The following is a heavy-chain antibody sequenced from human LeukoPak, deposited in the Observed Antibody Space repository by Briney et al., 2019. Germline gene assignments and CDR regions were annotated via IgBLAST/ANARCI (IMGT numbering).Heavy chain of an antibody. V-gene: IGHV3-7*01. CDR2: IYLDGSRA. J-gene: IGHJ4*02. CDR1: GFTFTNYW. D-gene: IGHD5-12*01. Sequence: GGSLRLSCAVSGFTFTNYWMSWARQSPGKGLEWVANIYLDGSRAYYVDSVKGRFTISRDNAKNSLFLQMNSLSAEDTAIYYCARHTWQWLPFDDWGQGTQVTISS. CDR3: ARHTWQWLPFDD.